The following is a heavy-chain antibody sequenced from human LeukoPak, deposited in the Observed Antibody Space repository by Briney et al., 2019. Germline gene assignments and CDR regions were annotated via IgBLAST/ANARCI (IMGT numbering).Heavy chain of an antibody. CDR3: ARSRGNRDYYFYYYMDV. V-gene: IGHV3-74*01. J-gene: IGHJ6*03. D-gene: IGHD4-23*01. CDR1: GFTFETYW. CDR2: ISGDGSAT. Sequence: QAGGSLRLSCAASGFTFETYWMHWVRQAPGKGLVWASCISGDGSATNYADSVKGRFTISRDNAKNSLYLQMNSLRAEDTAVYYCARSRGNRDYYFYYYMDVWGKGTTVTVSS.